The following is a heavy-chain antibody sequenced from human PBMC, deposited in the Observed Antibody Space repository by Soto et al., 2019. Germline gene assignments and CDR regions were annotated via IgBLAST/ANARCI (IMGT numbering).Heavy chain of an antibody. V-gene: IGHV3-23*01. Sequence: PGGSLRLSCVASGFTFSGHAMSWVRQAPGKGLQWVSSISVSGGSTYYANSVRGRFTISRDNSKNTLYLQMSSLRADDTAVYYCAKVNGPGDYYYYGMDVWGQGTTVTVSS. CDR2: ISVSGGST. J-gene: IGHJ6*02. CDR1: GFTFSGHA. D-gene: IGHD3-10*01. CDR3: AKVNGPGDYYYYGMDV.